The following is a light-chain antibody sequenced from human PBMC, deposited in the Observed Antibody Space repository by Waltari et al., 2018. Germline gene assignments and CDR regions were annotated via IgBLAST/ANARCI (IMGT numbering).Light chain of an antibody. J-gene: IGLJ2*01. CDR1: SSTIGAGYD. CDR2: GNS. V-gene: IGLV1-40*01. Sequence: QSVLTPPPSVSGAPGPRVTISCPGSSSTIGAGYDLHWYQQLPGTAPKLLIYGNSNRPSGVPDRFSGSKSGTSASLAITGLQAEDEADYYCQSYDSSLSGSVFGGGTKLTVL. CDR3: QSYDSSLSGSV.